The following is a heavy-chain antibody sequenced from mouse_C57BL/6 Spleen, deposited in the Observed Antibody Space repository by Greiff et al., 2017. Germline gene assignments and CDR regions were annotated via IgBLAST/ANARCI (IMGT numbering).Heavy chain of an antibody. Sequence: VQLQQSGAELVRPGASVTLSCKASGYTFTDYEMHWVKQTPVHGLEWIGAIVPETGGTAYNQKFKGKAILTADKSSSTAYLDLRSLTSEDTAVYYCASCRLGSSYFDYWGQGTTLTVSS. CDR1: GYTFTDYE. J-gene: IGHJ2*01. CDR2: IVPETGGT. CDR3: ASCRLGSSYFDY. D-gene: IGHD1-1*01. V-gene: IGHV1-15*01.